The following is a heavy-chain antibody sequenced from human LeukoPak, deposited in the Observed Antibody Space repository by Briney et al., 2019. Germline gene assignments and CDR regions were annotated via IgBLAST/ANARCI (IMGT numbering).Heavy chain of an antibody. J-gene: IGHJ5*02. CDR3: ARELSMVRGGRGFDP. D-gene: IGHD3-10*01. Sequence: GGSLRLSCAASGFTFSSYSMNWVRQAPGKGLEWVSSISSSSGYIYYADSVKGRFTISRDNAKNSLYLQMNSLRAEDTAVYYCARELSMVRGGRGFDPWGQGTLVTVSS. CDR2: ISSSSGYI. CDR1: GFTFSSYS. V-gene: IGHV3-21*01.